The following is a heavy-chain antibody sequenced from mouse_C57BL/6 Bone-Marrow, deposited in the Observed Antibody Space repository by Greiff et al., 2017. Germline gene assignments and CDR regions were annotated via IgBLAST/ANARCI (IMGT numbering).Heavy chain of an antibody. D-gene: IGHD2-5*01. J-gene: IGHJ3*01. CDR3: AKAYYSNYGWFAY. CDR1: GYTFTSYW. V-gene: IGHV1-7*01. Sequence: QVQLQQSGAELAKPGASVKLSCKASGYTFTSYWMHWVKQRPGQGLEWIGYINPSSGYTKYNQKFKDKATLTAEKSSRPASMQLSSLTYEDSAVYYCAKAYYSNYGWFAYWGQGTLVTVSA. CDR2: INPSSGYT.